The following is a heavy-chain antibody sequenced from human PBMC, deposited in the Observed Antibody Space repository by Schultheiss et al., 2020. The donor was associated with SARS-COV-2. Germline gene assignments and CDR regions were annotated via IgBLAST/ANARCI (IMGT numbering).Heavy chain of an antibody. J-gene: IGHJ4*02. CDR3: VKNGGQWLENLTFDS. CDR2: IYYSGST. D-gene: IGHD6-19*01. Sequence: GSLRLSCAVYGGSFSGYYWSWIRQPPGKGLEWIGYIYYSGSTNYNPSLKSRVTISVDTSKNQFSLQLNSVTPEDTAVYYCVKNGGQWLENLTFDSWGQGTLVTVSS. V-gene: IGHV4-59*12. CDR1: GGSFSGYY.